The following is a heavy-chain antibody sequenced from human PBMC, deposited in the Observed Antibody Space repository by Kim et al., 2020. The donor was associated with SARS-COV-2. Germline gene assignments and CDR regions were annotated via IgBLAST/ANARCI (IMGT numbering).Heavy chain of an antibody. CDR1: GGSISSSSYY. J-gene: IGHJ5*01. CDR2: SYYSGST. CDR3: ARRVDIVATMDAPNWF. D-gene: IGHD5-12*01. V-gene: IGHV4-39*01. Sequence: SETLSLTCTVSGGSISSSSYYWGWIRQPPGKGLEWIGSSYYSGSTYYNPSLKSRVTISVDTSKNQFSLKLSSVTAADTAVYYCARRVDIVATMDAPNWF.